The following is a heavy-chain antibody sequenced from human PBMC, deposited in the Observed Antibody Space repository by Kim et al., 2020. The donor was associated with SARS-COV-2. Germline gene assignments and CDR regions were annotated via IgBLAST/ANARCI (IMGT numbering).Heavy chain of an antibody. D-gene: IGHD6-13*01. CDR1: GYTFTSYY. J-gene: IGHJ5*02. Sequence: ASVKVSCKASGYTFTSYYMHWVRQAPGQGLEWMGIINPSGCSTSYAQKFQGRVTMTRDTSTSTVYMALSSLRSEDTAVYYCARVSSSWSLPNWFVPWGQGTLVTVSS. CDR2: INPSGCST. CDR3: ARVSSSWSLPNWFVP. V-gene: IGHV1-46*01.